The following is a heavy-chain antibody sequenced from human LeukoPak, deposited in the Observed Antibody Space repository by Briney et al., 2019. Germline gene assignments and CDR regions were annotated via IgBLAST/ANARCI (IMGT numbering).Heavy chain of an antibody. CDR1: GGSFSGYY. CDR3: ARGVLVTVYAAFDY. V-gene: IGHV4-34*01. Sequence: SETLSLTCGVYGGSFSGYYWTWIRQSPGMGLEWIGEIIHSGSTNYNPSLTSRVTISVDTSKNQFSLELSSVTAADTAVYYCARGVLVTVYAAFDYWGQGTLVTVSS. D-gene: IGHD2-8*01. CDR2: IIHSGST. J-gene: IGHJ4*02.